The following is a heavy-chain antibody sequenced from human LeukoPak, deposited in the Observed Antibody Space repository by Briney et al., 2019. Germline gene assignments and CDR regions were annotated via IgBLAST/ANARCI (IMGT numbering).Heavy chain of an antibody. CDR1: GFSFSIYW. CDR3: ARDPSLREVPAAIPFDY. D-gene: IGHD2-2*02. Sequence: GGSLRLSCAASGFSFSIYWMSWVRQAPRKGLEWVANIKEDGSEKYYVDSVKGRFTISRDNAKNSLYLQMNSLRAEDTAVYYCARDPSLREVPAAIPFDYWGQGTLVTVSS. J-gene: IGHJ4*02. CDR2: IKEDGSEK. V-gene: IGHV3-7*01.